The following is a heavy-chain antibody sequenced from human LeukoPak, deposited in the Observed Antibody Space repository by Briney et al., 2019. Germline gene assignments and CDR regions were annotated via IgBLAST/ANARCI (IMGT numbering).Heavy chain of an antibody. CDR2: IYYSGST. CDR3: ASLLLDPGYYYYMDV. J-gene: IGHJ6*03. D-gene: IGHD3/OR15-3a*01. V-gene: IGHV4-39*01. Sequence: PSETLSLTCTVSGGSISSSSYYWGWIRQPPGKGLEWLGSIYYSGSTYYNPSLKSRVTISVDTSKNQFSLKLSSVTAADTAVYYCASLLLDPGYYYYMDVWGKGTTVTVSS. CDR1: GGSISSSSYY.